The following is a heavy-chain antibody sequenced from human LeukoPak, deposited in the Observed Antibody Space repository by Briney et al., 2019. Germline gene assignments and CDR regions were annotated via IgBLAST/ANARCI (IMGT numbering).Heavy chain of an antibody. CDR1: GFTFSSHW. J-gene: IGHJ4*02. D-gene: IGHD3-3*01. CDR2: INQDGSQK. Sequence: PGGSLRLSCAASGFTFSSHWISWVRQAPGKGLEWVAHINQDGSQKSYVDSVEGRFAISRDNAKNSLYLEMNSLRAEDTAVFYCARDQYDTWSRRGNFDSWGQGTLVIVSS. V-gene: IGHV3-7*03. CDR3: ARDQYDTWSRRGNFDS.